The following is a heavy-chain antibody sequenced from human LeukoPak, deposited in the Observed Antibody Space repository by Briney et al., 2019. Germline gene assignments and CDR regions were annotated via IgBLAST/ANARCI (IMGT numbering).Heavy chain of an antibody. J-gene: IGHJ6*02. CDR2: IYSGGST. V-gene: IGHV3-66*01. Sequence: GGSLRLSCAASGFTVSSNYMSWVRQAPGNGLEWVSVIYSGGSTYYADSVKGRFTISRDNSKNTLYLQMNSLRAEDTAVYYCARAAIQLWSYAMDVWGQGTTVTVSS. CDR3: ARAAIQLWSYAMDV. CDR1: GFTVSSNY. D-gene: IGHD5-18*01.